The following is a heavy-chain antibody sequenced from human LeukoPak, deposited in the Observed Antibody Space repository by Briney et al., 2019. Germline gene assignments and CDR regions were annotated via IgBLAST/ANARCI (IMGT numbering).Heavy chain of an antibody. CDR3: ATLDYQKLGFDY. CDR2: INHSGST. D-gene: IGHD3-16*01. Sequence: SETLSLTCAVYGGSFSGYYSSWIRQPPGKGLEWIGEINHSGSTNYNPSLKSRVTISVDTSKNQFSLKLSSVTAADTAVYYCATLDYQKLGFDYWGQGTLVTVSS. J-gene: IGHJ4*02. V-gene: IGHV4-34*01. CDR1: GGSFSGYY.